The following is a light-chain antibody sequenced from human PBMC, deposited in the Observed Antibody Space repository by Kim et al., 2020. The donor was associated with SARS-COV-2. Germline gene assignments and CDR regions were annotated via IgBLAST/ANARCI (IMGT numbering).Light chain of an antibody. CDR2: GAS. CDR1: QSVGSN. CDR3: QQYNNWPGT. V-gene: IGKV3-15*01. J-gene: IGKJ2*01. Sequence: EIVMTQSPATLSVSPGERAALSCRASQSVGSNLAWYQQKPGQAPRLLIYGASTRATGIPARFSGSGSGTEFTLTISSLQSEDFAVYYCQQYNNWPGTFGQGTKLEI.